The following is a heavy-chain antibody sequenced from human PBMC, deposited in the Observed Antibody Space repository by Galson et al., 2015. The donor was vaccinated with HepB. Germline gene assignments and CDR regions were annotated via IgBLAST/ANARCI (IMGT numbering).Heavy chain of an antibody. D-gene: IGHD6-19*01. Sequence: SVKVSCKASGYILNNYAMHWVRQAPGQRLEWMGWINTASGVAQYSQQFQGRVSIARDTSASTVYMELTSLTSEDTSVYYCAKDSGAGWYNFIWGQGTLVTVSS. V-gene: IGHV1-3*04. J-gene: IGHJ4*02. CDR3: AKDSGAGWYNFI. CDR2: INTASGVA. CDR1: GYILNNYA.